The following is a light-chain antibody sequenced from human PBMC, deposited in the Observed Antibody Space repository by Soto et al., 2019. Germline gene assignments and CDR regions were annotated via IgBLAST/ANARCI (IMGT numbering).Light chain of an antibody. J-gene: IGLJ1*01. V-gene: IGLV2-14*01. CDR3: SSYTSSSTYV. CDR2: EVS. Sequence: QSVLTQPASMSGSPGQSITISCTGTSSELGGYNYVSWYQQNPGKAPKLMIYEVSNRPSGVSNRFSGSKSGNTASLTISGLQAEDEADYYCSSYTSSSTYVFGTGTKVTVL. CDR1: SSELGGYNY.